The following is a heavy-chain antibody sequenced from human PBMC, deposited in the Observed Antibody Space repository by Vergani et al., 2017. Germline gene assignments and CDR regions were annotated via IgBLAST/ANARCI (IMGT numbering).Heavy chain of an antibody. J-gene: IGHJ4*01. V-gene: IGHV3-66*02. CDR3: TRSECSGTTCYGHYFAL. CDR2: IKSDGRT. Sequence: VELLESGGGLAQPGGSLRVSCSASGFRVTTYYMSWVRQAPGKGLEWVSVIKSDGRTSYAEYVRGRFTISSDTCRNAVYLQMNILRVEDTDVYYCTRSECSGTTCYGHYFALWCHGSMVTVAS. CDR1: GFRVTTYY. D-gene: IGHD2-15*01.